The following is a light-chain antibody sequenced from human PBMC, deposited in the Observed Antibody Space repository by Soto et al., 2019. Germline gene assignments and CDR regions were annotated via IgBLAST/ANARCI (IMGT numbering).Light chain of an antibody. CDR1: SSDVGGYNY. J-gene: IGLJ1*01. V-gene: IGLV2-14*01. CDR2: EVS. CDR3: CSYTSSNTYV. Sequence: QSALTQPASVSGSPGQSITISCTGTSSDVGGYNYVSWYQQHPGKAPKFMIYEVSNRPSGVSNRFSGSKFGNTASLTISGLQAEDEADYYCCSYTSSNTYVFGTGTKLTVL.